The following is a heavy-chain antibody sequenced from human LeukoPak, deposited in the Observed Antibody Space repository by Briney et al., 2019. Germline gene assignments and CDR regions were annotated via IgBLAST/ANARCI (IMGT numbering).Heavy chain of an antibody. D-gene: IGHD4-17*01. V-gene: IGHV4-34*01. CDR1: GGSFSGYY. Sequence: SETLSLTCAVYGGSFSGYYWSWIRQPPGKGLEWIGEINHSGSTNYNPSLKSRVTISVDTSKNQFSLKLSSVTAADTAVYYCASSTVTTGGYYYYMDVWGKGTTVTVSS. J-gene: IGHJ6*03. CDR3: ASSTVTTGGYYYYMDV. CDR2: INHSGST.